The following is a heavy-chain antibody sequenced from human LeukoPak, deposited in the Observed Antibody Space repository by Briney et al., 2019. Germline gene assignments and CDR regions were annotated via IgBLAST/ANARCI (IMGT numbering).Heavy chain of an antibody. J-gene: IGHJ4*02. V-gene: IGHV4-34*01. CDR1: GGSISSGGYS. D-gene: IGHD6-13*01. CDR2: INHSGST. Sequence: PSETLSLTCAVSGGSISSGGYSWSWIRQPPGKGLEWIGEINHSGSTNYNPSLKSRVTISVDTSKNQFSLKLSSVTAADTAVYYCASLPGEQQLVRNGSFDYWGQGTLVTVSS. CDR3: ASLPGEQQLVRNGSFDY.